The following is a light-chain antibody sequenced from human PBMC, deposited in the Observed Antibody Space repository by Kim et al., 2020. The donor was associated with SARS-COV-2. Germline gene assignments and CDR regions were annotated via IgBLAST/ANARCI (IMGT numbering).Light chain of an antibody. CDR3: QQRTNWPPQVT. Sequence: PGERATLSCRASQSVSKFLAWYQQKPGQAPRRLIYDVSKRATGIPARFTGSGSGTDFTLTISSLEPEDFAVYYCQQRTNWPPQVTFGGGTKVDIK. J-gene: IGKJ4*01. CDR1: QSVSKF. V-gene: IGKV3-11*01. CDR2: DVS.